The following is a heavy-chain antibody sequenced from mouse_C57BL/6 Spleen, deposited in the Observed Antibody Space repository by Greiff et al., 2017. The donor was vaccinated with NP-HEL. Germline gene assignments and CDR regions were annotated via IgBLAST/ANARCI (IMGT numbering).Heavy chain of an antibody. V-gene: IGHV1-50*01. CDR1: GYTFTSYW. J-gene: IGHJ2*01. Sequence: VQLQQPGAELVKPGASVKLSCKASGYTFTSYWMQWVKQRPGQGLEWIGEIDPSDSYTNYNQKFKGKATLTVDTSSSTAYMQLSSLTSEDSAVYYCARLTAQATDYWGQGTTLTVSS. CDR2: IDPSDSYT. CDR3: ARLTAQATDY. D-gene: IGHD3-2*02.